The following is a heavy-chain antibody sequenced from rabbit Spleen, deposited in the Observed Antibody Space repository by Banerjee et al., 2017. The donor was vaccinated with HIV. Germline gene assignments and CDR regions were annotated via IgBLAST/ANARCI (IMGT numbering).Heavy chain of an antibody. CDR2: IDAGSSGFT. J-gene: IGHJ4*01. Sequence: QEQLVESGGGLVQPEGSLTLTCKASGFDFSNKAVMCWVRQAPGKGLEWIACIDAGSSGFTYFASWAKGRFTISKVSSTTVTLQVTSLTGADTATYFCARDLVAVIGWNFNLWGQGTLVTVS. D-gene: IGHD2-1*01. CDR1: GFDFSNKAV. V-gene: IGHV1S45*01. CDR3: ARDLVAVIGWNFNL.